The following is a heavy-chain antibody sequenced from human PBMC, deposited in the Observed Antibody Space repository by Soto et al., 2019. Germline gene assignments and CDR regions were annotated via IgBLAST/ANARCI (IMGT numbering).Heavy chain of an antibody. V-gene: IGHV4-39*01. CDR3: ARHKYCGGDCYSTFDY. CDR2: IYYSGST. J-gene: IGHJ4*02. D-gene: IGHD2-21*02. CDR1: GGSISSSSYY. Sequence: SSETLSLTCTVSGGSISSSSYYWGWIRQPPGKGLEWIGSIYYSGSTYYNPSLKSRVTISVDTSKNQFSLKLSSVTAADAAAYYCARHKYCGGDCYSTFDYWGQGTLVTVSS.